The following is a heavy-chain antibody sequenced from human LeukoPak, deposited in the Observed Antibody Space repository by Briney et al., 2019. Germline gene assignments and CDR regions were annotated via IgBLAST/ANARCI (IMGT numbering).Heavy chain of an antibody. D-gene: IGHD6-13*01. V-gene: IGHV3-9*01. CDR1: GFTFDDYA. CDR3: AKDHSSSWYGNYFDY. CDR2: ISWNSGSI. J-gene: IGHJ4*02. Sequence: GGSLRLSCAASGFTFDDYAMHWVRQAPGKGLEWVSGISWNSGSIGYADSVKGRFTISRDNAKNSLYLQMNSLRAEDTAVYYCAKDHSSSWYGNYFDYWGQGTLVTVSS.